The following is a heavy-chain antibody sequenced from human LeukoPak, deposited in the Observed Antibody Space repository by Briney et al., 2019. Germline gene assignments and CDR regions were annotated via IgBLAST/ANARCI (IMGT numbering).Heavy chain of an antibody. CDR2: IYYSGTT. J-gene: IGHJ3*01. Sequence: RTSETLSLTCTVSDGSMTSGGYYWSWIRQHPGKGLEWIGYIYYSGTTNYNPSLKSRVTMSVDTSENQFSLKLSSVTAADTAVYYCARIGQGVVLTAIGEAFDVWGQGTMVTVSS. CDR1: DGSMTSGGYY. CDR3: ARIGQGVVLTAIGEAFDV. D-gene: IGHD2-21*02. V-gene: IGHV4-31*03.